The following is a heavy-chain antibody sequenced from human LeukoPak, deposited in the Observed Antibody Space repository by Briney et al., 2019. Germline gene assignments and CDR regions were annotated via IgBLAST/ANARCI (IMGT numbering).Heavy chain of an antibody. Sequence: GGSLRHSCAASGFTFSSYGMHWVRQAPGKGLEWVAFIRYDGSNKYYADSVKGRFTISRDNSKNTLYLQMNSLRAEDTAVYYCAKGLSGYDSGDYWGQGTLVTVSS. CDR1: GFTFSSYG. CDR2: IRYDGSNK. CDR3: AKGLSGYDSGDY. D-gene: IGHD5-12*01. V-gene: IGHV3-30*02. J-gene: IGHJ4*02.